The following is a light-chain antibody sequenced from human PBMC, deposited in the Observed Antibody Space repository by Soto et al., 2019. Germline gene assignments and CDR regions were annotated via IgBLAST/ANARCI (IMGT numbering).Light chain of an antibody. Sequence: EIVMTQSPVILSVSPGERATLSCRASQTVNSDLAWYQQKPGQAPRILIYGASTRATDIPARISGSGSGTDFNLTISSLQSEDFAVYYCQQYNKWPPLYTFGQGTKLEIK. CDR1: QTVNSD. V-gene: IGKV3-15*01. CDR2: GAS. CDR3: QQYNKWPPLYT. J-gene: IGKJ2*01.